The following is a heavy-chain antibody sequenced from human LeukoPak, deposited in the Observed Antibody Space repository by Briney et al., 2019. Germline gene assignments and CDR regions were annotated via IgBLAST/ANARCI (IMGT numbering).Heavy chain of an antibody. J-gene: IGHJ4*02. CDR1: GYTFTGYY. Sequence: ASVKVSCKASGYTFTGYYMHWVRQAPGQGLEWMGWINPNSGGTIYAQKFQGRVTMTRDASISTAYMDLSRLRSDDTAVYYCARGPHDYGDYWGQGTLVTVSS. CDR2: INPNSGGT. V-gene: IGHV1-2*02. CDR3: ARGPHDYGDY.